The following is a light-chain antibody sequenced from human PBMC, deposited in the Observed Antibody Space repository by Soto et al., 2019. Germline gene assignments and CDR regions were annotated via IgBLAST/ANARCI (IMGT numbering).Light chain of an antibody. CDR3: QQLNSYLSIT. CDR1: QGISNY. V-gene: IGKV1-9*01. CDR2: AAS. Sequence: DIQVTQVPSFLSSSVGDKVPIPCRASQGISNYLAWYQQKPGKAPKLLIYAASTLQSGVPSRFSGSGSGTKFTLTISSLQPEDFATYYCQQLNSYLSITFGQGTRLEIK. J-gene: IGKJ5*01.